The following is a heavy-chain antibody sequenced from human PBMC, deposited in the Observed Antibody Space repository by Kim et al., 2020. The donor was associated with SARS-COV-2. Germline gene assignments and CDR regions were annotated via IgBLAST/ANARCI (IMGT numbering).Heavy chain of an antibody. CDR2: SYYSRST. V-gene: IGHV4-59*08. J-gene: IGHJ6*01. CDR1: GGSISSYY. Sequence: SETLSLTCTVSGGSISSYYWSWIRQPPGKGREWIGYSYYSRSTNYNPSLKSRVTISVDTSKNQFRLKLSSVIAADTAVYYCARHEEDDYGSGCQGEVW. D-gene: IGHD3-10*01. CDR3: ARHEEDDYGSGCQGEV.